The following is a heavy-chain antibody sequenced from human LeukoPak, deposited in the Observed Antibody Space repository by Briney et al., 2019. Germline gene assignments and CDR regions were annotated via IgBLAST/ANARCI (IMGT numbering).Heavy chain of an antibody. Sequence: GGSLRLSCAASGFTFSSYAMHWVRQAPGKGLEWVAVISYDGSNKYYADSVKGRFTISRDNSKNVLYLQMNSLRAEDTAVYYCAREGYSYTIDYWGQGTLVTVSS. D-gene: IGHD5-18*01. CDR2: ISYDGSNK. J-gene: IGHJ4*02. V-gene: IGHV3-30-3*01. CDR1: GFTFSSYA. CDR3: AREGYSYTIDY.